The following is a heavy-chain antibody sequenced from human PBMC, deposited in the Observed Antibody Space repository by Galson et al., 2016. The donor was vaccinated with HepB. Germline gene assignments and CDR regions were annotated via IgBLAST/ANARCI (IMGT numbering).Heavy chain of an antibody. V-gene: IGHV1-69*13. D-gene: IGHD3-22*01. Sequence: SVKVSCKASGGTFSRYAISWVRQAPGQGLEWMGGIIPIFGTANYAQKFQGRVTITAHESTRTAYMELSSLRSEDTAVYYCARATWGYYYDSCGSPRDYNYYGMDVWGPGTTVIVSS. CDR3: ARATWGYYYDSCGSPRDYNYYGMDV. CDR2: IIPIFGTA. CDR1: GGTFSRYA. J-gene: IGHJ6*02.